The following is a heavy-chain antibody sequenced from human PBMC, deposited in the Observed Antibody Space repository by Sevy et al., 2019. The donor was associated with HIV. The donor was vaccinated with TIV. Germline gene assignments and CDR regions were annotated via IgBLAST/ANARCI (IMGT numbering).Heavy chain of an antibody. CDR3: ARDRAAAGQLGPFDY. CDR2: IYYSGRT. CDR1: GGSISRGSYY. J-gene: IGHJ4*02. V-gene: IGHV4-61*01. D-gene: IGHD6-13*01. Sequence: SETLSLTCTVSGGSISRGSYYWSWIRQPPGKGLEWIGYIYYSGRTNYNPSLKSRVTISVDTSKNQFSLKLSSVTAADTAVYYCARDRAAAGQLGPFDYWGQGTLVTVSS.